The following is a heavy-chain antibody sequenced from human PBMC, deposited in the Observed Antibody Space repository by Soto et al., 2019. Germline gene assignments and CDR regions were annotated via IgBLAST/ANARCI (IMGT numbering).Heavy chain of an antibody. CDR1: GFTFSSYE. CDR2: ISSSGSTI. Sequence: GGSLRLSCAASGFTFSSYEMNWVRQAPGKGLEWVSYISSSGSTIYYADSVKGRFTISRDNAKNSLYLQMNSLRAEDTAVYYCARERGGYSYGPLAYWGQGTLVTVSS. D-gene: IGHD5-18*01. V-gene: IGHV3-48*03. CDR3: ARERGGYSYGPLAY. J-gene: IGHJ4*02.